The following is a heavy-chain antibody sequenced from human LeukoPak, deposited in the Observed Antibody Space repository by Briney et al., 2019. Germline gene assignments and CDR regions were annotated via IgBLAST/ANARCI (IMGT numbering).Heavy chain of an antibody. CDR1: GGTFSSYA. CDR2: IIPILGIA. V-gene: IGHV1-69*04. CDR3: AREGYYDSSGPPY. D-gene: IGHD3-22*01. J-gene: IGHJ4*02. Sequence: SVKVSCKASGGTFSSYAISWVRQAPGQGLEWMGRIIPILGIANYAQKFQGRVTITADESTSTAYMELTSLRSEDTAVYYCAREGYYDSSGPPYWGQGTLVTVSS.